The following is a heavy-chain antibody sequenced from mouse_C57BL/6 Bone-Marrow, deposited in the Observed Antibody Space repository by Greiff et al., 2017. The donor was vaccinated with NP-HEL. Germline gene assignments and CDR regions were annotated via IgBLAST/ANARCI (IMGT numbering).Heavy chain of an antibody. V-gene: IGHV1-50*01. Sequence: QVQLQQSGAELVKPGASVKLSCKASGYTFTTYWMQWVKQRPGQGLEWIGEIDPSDSYTNYNQKFKGKATLTVDTSSSTANMHLSSLTSEDSAVYYCARKAYYGRSYEFAYWGQGTLVTVSA. D-gene: IGHD1-1*01. CDR2: IDPSDSYT. J-gene: IGHJ3*01. CDR1: GYTFTTYW. CDR3: ARKAYYGRSYEFAY.